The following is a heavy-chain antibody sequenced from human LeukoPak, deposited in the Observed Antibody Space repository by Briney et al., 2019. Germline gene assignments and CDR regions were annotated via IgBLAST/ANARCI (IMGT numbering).Heavy chain of an antibody. CDR1: GFTFSSYA. J-gene: IGHJ4*02. V-gene: IGHV3-74*01. Sequence: GGSLRLSCAASGFTFSSYAMSWVRQAPGKGLVWVSRISSDGTNTNYADSVKGRFTISRDNAKNTLYLQMNSLRVEDTAVYYCTRGPPDGSGNYYPGDFWGQGTLVTVSS. CDR3: TRGPPDGSGNYYPGDF. D-gene: IGHD3-10*01. CDR2: ISSDGTNT.